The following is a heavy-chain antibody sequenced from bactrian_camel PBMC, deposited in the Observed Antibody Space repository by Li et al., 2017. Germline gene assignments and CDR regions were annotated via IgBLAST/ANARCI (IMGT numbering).Heavy chain of an antibody. Sequence: HVQLVESGGGSVQAGESLTLSCSISGYTYSSYCMGWFRQAPGKEREGVAVFAGVGSTTYADPVKGRFSIAKDNVKNTLYLQMNSLKPEDTAMYSCAKGPVWDYVKDIYTARGQGTQVTVS. CDR1: GYTYSSYC. J-gene: IGHJ4*01. CDR2: FAGVGST. D-gene: IGHD4*01. CDR3: AKGPVWDYVKDIYTA. V-gene: IGHV3S53*01.